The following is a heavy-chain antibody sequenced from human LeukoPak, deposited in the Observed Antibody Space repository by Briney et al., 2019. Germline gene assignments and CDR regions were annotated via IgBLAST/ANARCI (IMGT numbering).Heavy chain of an antibody. D-gene: IGHD3-3*01. Sequence: SQTLSLTCTVSGGSINSGSYFWSCIRQPAGKGLEWIGHIYTSGTTNYNPSLKSRVTISADTSKNQFSLKLSSVTAADTAVYYCARGITIFGVVIQNWFDPWAQGTLVTVSS. CDR2: IYTSGTT. CDR1: GGSINSGSYF. CDR3: ARGITIFGVVIQNWFDP. J-gene: IGHJ5*01. V-gene: IGHV4-61*09.